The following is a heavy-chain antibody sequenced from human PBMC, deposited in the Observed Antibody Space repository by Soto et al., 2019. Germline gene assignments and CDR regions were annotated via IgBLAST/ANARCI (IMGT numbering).Heavy chain of an antibody. CDR1: GYTFTSYA. CDR2: INAGNGNT. D-gene: IGHD3-22*01. CDR3: ARGSGYYYWDDY. J-gene: IGHJ4*02. Sequence: QVQLVQSGAEEKKPGASVKVSCKASGYTFTSYAMHWVRQAPGQRLEWMGWINAGNGNTKYSQKFQGRVTITRDTSASTAYMELSSLRSEDTAVYSWARGSGYYYWDDYWGQGTLVTVSS. V-gene: IGHV1-3*05.